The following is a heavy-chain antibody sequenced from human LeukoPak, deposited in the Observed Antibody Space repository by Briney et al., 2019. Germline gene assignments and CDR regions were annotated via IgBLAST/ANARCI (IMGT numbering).Heavy chain of an antibody. Sequence: SETLSLTCTVSGGSINNSPYYWGWIRQPPGKELEWIVSMHYSGTTYYNPSLKSRVTISVGTSKNQFSLRLISVTAADTAVFYCARNDRGRPADYWGQGTLVTVSS. J-gene: IGHJ4*02. CDR3: ARNDRGRPADY. D-gene: IGHD1-26*01. V-gene: IGHV4-39*01. CDR1: GGSINNSPYY. CDR2: MHYSGTT.